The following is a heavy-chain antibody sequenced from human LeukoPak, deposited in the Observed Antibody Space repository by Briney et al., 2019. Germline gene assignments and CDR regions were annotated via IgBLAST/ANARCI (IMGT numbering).Heavy chain of an antibody. D-gene: IGHD3-22*01. Sequence: GRSLRLSCAASGFTFDDYAMHWVRQAPGKGLEWVSGIGWNSGSIGYADSVKGRFTISRDNAKNSLYLQMNSLRAEDMALYYCAKANYYDSSGYYPGGAFDIWGQGTMVTVSS. J-gene: IGHJ3*02. CDR2: IGWNSGSI. CDR1: GFTFDDYA. CDR3: AKANYYDSSGYYPGGAFDI. V-gene: IGHV3-9*03.